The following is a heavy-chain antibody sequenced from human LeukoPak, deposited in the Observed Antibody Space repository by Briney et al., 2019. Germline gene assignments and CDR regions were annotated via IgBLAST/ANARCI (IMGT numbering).Heavy chain of an antibody. D-gene: IGHD3-10*01. CDR2: INPNSGGT. J-gene: IGHJ5*02. CDR1: GYTFTGYY. CDR3: ARDGSGSYYKNWFDP. Sequence: GASVKVSCKASGYTFTGYYMHWVRQAPGQGLEWTGWINPNSGGTNYAQKFQGRVTMTRDTSISTAYMELSRLRSDDTAVYYCARDGSGSYYKNWFDPWGQGTLVTVSS. V-gene: IGHV1-2*02.